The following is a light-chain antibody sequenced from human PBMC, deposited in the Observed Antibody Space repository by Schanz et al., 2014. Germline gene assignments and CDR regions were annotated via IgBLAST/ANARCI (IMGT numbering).Light chain of an antibody. CDR1: TSNIGSHT. V-gene: IGLV1-44*01. CDR2: SDN. J-gene: IGLJ3*02. Sequence: QSALTQPPSASGTPGQRATISCSGSTSNIGSHTVSWYQHLPGTAPKLLIYSDNQRPSGVPDRFSGSKSGTSASLAISGLRSEDEADYYCAAWDDSLSGWVFGGGTKLTVL. CDR3: AAWDDSLSGWV.